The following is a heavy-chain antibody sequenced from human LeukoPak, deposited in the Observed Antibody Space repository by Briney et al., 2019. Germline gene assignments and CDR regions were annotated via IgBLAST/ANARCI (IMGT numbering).Heavy chain of an antibody. V-gene: IGHV5-51*01. J-gene: IGHJ5*02. Sequence: GGALKISFKGAGSRFTSYWIGWGRPRPGKGVEGRGIIYPGESDTRYSPSFEGQVTISAAKSISTAYLQWSSLKASDTAMYYCAAKVVPAAIGGENWFDPWGQGTLVTVSS. CDR2: IYPGESDT. CDR3: AAKVVPAAIGGENWFDP. D-gene: IGHD2-2*02. CDR1: GSRFTSYW.